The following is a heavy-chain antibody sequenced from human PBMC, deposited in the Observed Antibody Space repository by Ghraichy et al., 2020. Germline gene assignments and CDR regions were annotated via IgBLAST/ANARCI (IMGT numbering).Heavy chain of an antibody. D-gene: IGHD3-10*01. Sequence: SETLSLTCAVYGGSFSGYYWSWIRQPPGKGLEWIGEINHSGSTNYNPSLKSRVTISVDTSKNQFSLKLSSVTAADTAVYYCARGKYYYGSGSYYNRIPFDYWGQGTLVTVSS. CDR3: ARGKYYYGSGSYYNRIPFDY. CDR2: INHSGST. V-gene: IGHV4-34*01. CDR1: GGSFSGYY. J-gene: IGHJ4*02.